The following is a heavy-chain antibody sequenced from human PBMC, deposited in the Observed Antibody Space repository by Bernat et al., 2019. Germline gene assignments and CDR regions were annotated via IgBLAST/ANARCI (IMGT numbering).Heavy chain of an antibody. Sequence: QLQLQESGPGLVKPSETLSLTCTVSGGSISSSSYYWGWIRQPPGKGLEWIGSIYYSGSTYYNPSLKSRVTISVDTSKNQFSLKLSSVTAADTAVYYCASGFYDILTGYYNPNNYFDYWGQGTTVTVSS. CDR3: ASGFYDILTGYYNPNNYFDY. CDR1: GGSISSSSYY. D-gene: IGHD3-9*01. CDR2: IYYSGST. J-gene: IGHJ4*03. V-gene: IGHV4-39*01.